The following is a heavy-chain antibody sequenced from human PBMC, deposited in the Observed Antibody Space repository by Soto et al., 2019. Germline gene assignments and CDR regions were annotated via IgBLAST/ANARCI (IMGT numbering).Heavy chain of an antibody. CDR3: XXXXXXXXXXX. V-gene: IGHV4-4*02. J-gene: IGHJ3*01. CDR2: VYHSGST. CDR1: GDSISSSNW. Sequence: QVQLQESGPGLVKPSGTLSLTCAVSGDSISSSNWWSWVRQPPGKGLEWIGEVYHSGSTNYNPSLKSRVTISVDKSKNQFSLMLSSVTXXXXXXXXXXXXXXXXXXXXWGQGTLVTVSS.